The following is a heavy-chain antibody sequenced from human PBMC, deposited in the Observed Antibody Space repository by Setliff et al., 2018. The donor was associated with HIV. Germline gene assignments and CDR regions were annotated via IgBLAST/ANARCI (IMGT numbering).Heavy chain of an antibody. CDR3: ASEGYYYDSSGYPLDAFDI. CDR2: IYSGGST. J-gene: IGHJ3*02. D-gene: IGHD3-22*01. V-gene: IGHV3-66*02. Sequence: PGGSLRLSCAASGFTVSSNYMSWVRQAPGKGLEWVSVIYSGGSTYYADSVKGRFTISRDNSKNTLYLQMNSLRAEDTAVYYCASEGYYYDSSGYPLDAFDIWGQGTMVTVS. CDR1: GFTVSSNY.